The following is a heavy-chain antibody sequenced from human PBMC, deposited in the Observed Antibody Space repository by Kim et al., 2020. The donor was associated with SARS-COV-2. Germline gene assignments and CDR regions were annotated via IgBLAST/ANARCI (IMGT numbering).Heavy chain of an antibody. D-gene: IGHD6-19*01. V-gene: IGHV4-34*01. J-gene: IGHJ6*03. CDR2: INHSGST. CDR3: ARGTRQWLVRGPYYYYMDV. Sequence: SETLSLTCAVYGGSFSGYYWSWIRQPPGKGLEWIGEINHSGSTNYNPSLKSRVTISVDTSKKQFSLKLSSVTAVDTAVYYCARGTRQWLVRGPYYYYMDVWGKGTTVTVSS. CDR1: GGSFSGYY.